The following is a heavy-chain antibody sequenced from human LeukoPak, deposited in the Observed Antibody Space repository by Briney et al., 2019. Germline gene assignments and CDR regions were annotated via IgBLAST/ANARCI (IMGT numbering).Heavy chain of an antibody. CDR1: GFTFSSYS. CDR3: ARDRRWAVGLWFDS. CDR2: ISSSSYI. Sequence: GGFLRLSCAASGFTFSSYSMNWVRQAPGKGLEWVSSISSSSYIYYADSVKGRFTISRDNAKNSLYLQMNSLRAEDTAVYYCARDRRWAVGLWFDSWGQGTLVTVSS. V-gene: IGHV3-21*01. D-gene: IGHD4-23*01. J-gene: IGHJ5*01.